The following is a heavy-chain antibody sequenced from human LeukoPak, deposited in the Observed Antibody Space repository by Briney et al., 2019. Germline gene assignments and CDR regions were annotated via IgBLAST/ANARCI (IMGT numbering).Heavy chain of an antibody. D-gene: IGHD1-1*01. CDR3: AKDSFALEPRNWFDP. CDR1: GFTFSTYA. CDR2: ISGSGGTT. V-gene: IGHV3-23*01. Sequence: PGGSLRLSCAASGFTFSTYAMSWVRQAPGKGLKWVSAISGSGGTTYYADSVKGRFTISRDNSKNTLYLQINSLRAEDTAVYYCAKDSFALEPRNWFDPWGQGTLVTVSS. J-gene: IGHJ5*02.